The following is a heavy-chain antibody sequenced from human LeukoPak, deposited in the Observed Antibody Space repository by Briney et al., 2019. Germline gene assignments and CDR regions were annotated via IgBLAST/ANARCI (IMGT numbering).Heavy chain of an antibody. D-gene: IGHD6-13*01. CDR3: ARAHYSSSWYYFDY. V-gene: IGHV4-59*01. CDR2: IYYSGST. Sequence: PSETLSLTCTVSGGSISSYYWSSIRQPPGKGLEWMGYIYYSGSTNYNPSLKSRVTISVDTSKNQFSPKLSSVTAADTAVYYCARAHYSSSWYYFDYWGQGTLVTVSS. CDR1: GGSISSYY. J-gene: IGHJ4*02.